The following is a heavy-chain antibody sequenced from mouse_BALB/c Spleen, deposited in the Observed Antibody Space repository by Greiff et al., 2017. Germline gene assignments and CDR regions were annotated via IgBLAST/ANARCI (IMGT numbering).Heavy chain of an antibody. J-gene: IGHJ3*01. CDR1: GYTFTSYW. D-gene: IGHD1-1*01. CDR2: IYHGDGDT. V-gene: IGHV1-87*01. CDR3: ARDYGSSYAWFAC. Sequence: VKLQESGAELARPGASVKLSCKASGYTFTSYWMQWVKQRPGQGLEWIGAIYHGDGDTRYTQKFKGKATLTADKSSSTAYMQLSSLASEDSAVYYCARDYGSSYAWFACWGQGTLVTVSA.